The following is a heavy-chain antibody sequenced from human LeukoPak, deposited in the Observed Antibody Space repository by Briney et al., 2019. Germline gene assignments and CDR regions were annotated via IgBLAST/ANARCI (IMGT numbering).Heavy chain of an antibody. Sequence: GGSLRLSCAASGFTFSSYSLSWVRQAPGKGLEWVANINQDGNEKYYVDSVKGRFTISRDNAKNSLYLQMNSLRVEDTAVYYCARERSSGYLDYWGQGTLVTVSS. J-gene: IGHJ4*02. D-gene: IGHD3-22*01. CDR2: INQDGNEK. CDR3: ARERSSGYLDY. V-gene: IGHV3-7*03. CDR1: GFTFSSYS.